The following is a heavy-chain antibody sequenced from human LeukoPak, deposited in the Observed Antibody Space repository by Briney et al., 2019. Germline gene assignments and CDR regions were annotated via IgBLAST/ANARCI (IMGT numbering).Heavy chain of an antibody. CDR3: ARGHGVTTSANFDY. J-gene: IGHJ4*02. Sequence: SETLSLTCTVSGGSISSGGYYWSWIRQHPGKGLEWIGYIYYSGSTNYNPSLKSRVAISVDTSKNQFSLKLSSVTAADTAVYYCARGHGVTTSANFDYWGQGTLVTVSS. CDR1: GGSISSGGYY. D-gene: IGHD4-17*01. CDR2: IYYSGST. V-gene: IGHV4-61*08.